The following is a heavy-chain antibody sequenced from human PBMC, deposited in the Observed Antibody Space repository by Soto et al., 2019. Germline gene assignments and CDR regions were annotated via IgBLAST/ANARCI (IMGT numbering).Heavy chain of an antibody. CDR1: GFSFSYYD. V-gene: IGHV3-30-3*01. Sequence: QVQLVESGGGVVQPGRSLRLSCAASGFSFSYYDMHWVRQVPGKGLEWVALLSSDSNNEYYADSVKGRFTISRDNSKNRFYLKMNVRRPEDPAVYYCANLEAVGGQEPLVTFSS. J-gene: IGHJ4*02. D-gene: IGHD3-3*01. CDR2: LSSDSNNE. CDR3: ANLEAV.